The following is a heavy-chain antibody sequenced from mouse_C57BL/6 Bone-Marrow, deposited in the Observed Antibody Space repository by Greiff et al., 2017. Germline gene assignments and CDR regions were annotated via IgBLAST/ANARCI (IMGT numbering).Heavy chain of an antibody. CDR2: IDPENGDT. V-gene: IGHV14-4*01. CDR1: GFNIKDDY. D-gene: IGHD4-1*01. J-gene: IGHJ4*01. Sequence: VQLQQSGAELVRPGASVKLSCTASGFNIKDDYMHWVKQRPEQGLEWIGWIDPENGDTEYASKFQGKATITADTSSNTAYLQLSSLTSEDTAVYYSTTPALGNAMDYWGQGTSVTVSS. CDR3: TTPALGNAMDY.